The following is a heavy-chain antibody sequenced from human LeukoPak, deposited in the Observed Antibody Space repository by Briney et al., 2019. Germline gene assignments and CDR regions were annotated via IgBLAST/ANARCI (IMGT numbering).Heavy chain of an antibody. D-gene: IGHD4-17*01. CDR3: ARGSGYGDYRLDY. CDR1: GGSISSNY. V-gene: IGHV4-59*13. CDR2: IYNSGST. J-gene: IGHJ4*02. Sequence: SETLSLTCTISGGSISSNYWSWIRQPPGKGLEWIGYIYNSGSTNYNPSLKSRVTISVDTSKNQFSPNLSSVTAADTAVYYCARGSGYGDYRLDYWGQGTLVTVSS.